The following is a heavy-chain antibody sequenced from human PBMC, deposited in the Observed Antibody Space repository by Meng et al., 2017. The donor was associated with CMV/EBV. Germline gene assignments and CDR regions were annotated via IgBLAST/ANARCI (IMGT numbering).Heavy chain of an antibody. CDR1: GFTFSSYA. D-gene: IGHD1-20*01. CDR3: ARDDPPYNWHPYYYGMDV. Sequence: GESLKISCAASGFTFSSYAMHWVRQAPGKGLEYVSAISSNGGSTYYADSVKGRFTISRDNSKNTLYLQMGSLRAEDTAVYYCARDDPPYNWHPYYYGMDVWGQGTTVTVSS. CDR2: ISSNGGST. V-gene: IGHV3-64*02. J-gene: IGHJ6*02.